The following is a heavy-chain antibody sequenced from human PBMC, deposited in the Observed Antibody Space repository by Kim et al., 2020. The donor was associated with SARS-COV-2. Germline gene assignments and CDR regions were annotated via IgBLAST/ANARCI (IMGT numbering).Heavy chain of an antibody. CDR3: ARAPPIVGATTVDY. CDR1: GYTFTSYG. Sequence: ASVKVSCKASGYTFTSYGISGVRQAPGQGLEWMGWISAYNGNTKYAQKLQGRVTMTTDTSTSTAYMELRSLRSDDTAVYYCARAPPIVGATTVDYWGQGTLVTVSS. J-gene: IGHJ4*02. D-gene: IGHD1-26*01. V-gene: IGHV1-18*01. CDR2: ISAYNGNT.